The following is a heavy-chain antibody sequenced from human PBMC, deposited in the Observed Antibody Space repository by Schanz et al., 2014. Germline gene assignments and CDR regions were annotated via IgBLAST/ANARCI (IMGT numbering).Heavy chain of an antibody. CDR2: INPSVGNT. CDR3: ARGPSTGAFDI. J-gene: IGHJ3*02. Sequence: QVQLVQSGAEVKKPGASVKVSCEASGYTFTSYYIHWFRQAPGQGLEWMGLINPSVGNTNYAQKCRGGVTMTRDTSTSTVYMELSSLRSEDTAVYFCARGPSTGAFDIWGQGTMVTVSS. CDR1: GYTFTSYY. V-gene: IGHV1-46*03.